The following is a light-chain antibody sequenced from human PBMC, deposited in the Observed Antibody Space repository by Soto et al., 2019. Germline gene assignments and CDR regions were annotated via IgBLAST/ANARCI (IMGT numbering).Light chain of an antibody. CDR3: QQYDSSPWT. J-gene: IGKJ1*01. V-gene: IGKV3-20*01. CDR1: QDIRSNY. CDR2: GAS. Sequence: ETVLTQSPGTLSLSPGERATLSCRASQDIRSNYLAWYRQTPGQAPRLLIYGASKRARGIADRFSGSGSGTDFPLIISRLEPEDFALYYCQQYDSSPWTFGQGTKVEIK.